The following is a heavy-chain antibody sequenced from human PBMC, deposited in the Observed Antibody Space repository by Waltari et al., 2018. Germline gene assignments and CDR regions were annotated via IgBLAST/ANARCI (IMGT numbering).Heavy chain of an antibody. CDR2: IYYSGST. CDR3: ARAHDYGEYFDY. CDR1: GGSISSYY. V-gene: IGHV4-59*01. D-gene: IGHD4-17*01. Sequence: QVQLQESGPGLVKPSETLSLTCTVSGGSISSYYWSWIRQPPGKGLEWIGYIYYSGSTNYNPALKTRVTISVDTSKNQFALKLSSVTAADTAVYYCARAHDYGEYFDYWGQGTLVTVSS. J-gene: IGHJ4*02.